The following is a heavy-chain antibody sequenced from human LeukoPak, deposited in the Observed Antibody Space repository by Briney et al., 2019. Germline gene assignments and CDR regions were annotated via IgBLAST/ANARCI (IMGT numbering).Heavy chain of an antibody. D-gene: IGHD2/OR15-2a*01. Sequence: GRSLRLSCAASGFTFDDYAMHWVRHAPGKGLEWVSGISWNSGSIGYADSVKGRFTISRDNAKNSLYLQMNSLRAEDTALYYCARVLRGYYYGMDVWGQGTTVTVSS. V-gene: IGHV3-9*01. CDR1: GFTFDDYA. CDR2: ISWNSGSI. J-gene: IGHJ6*02. CDR3: ARVLRGYYYGMDV.